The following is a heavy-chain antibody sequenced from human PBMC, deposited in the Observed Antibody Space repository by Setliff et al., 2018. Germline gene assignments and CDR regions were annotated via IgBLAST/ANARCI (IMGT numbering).Heavy chain of an antibody. CDR3: ATNGYSGYDHAFEI. CDR2: IFPGDSET. CDR1: GYSFSNYW. J-gene: IGHJ3*02. D-gene: IGHD5-12*01. V-gene: IGHV5-51*01. Sequence: GESLKISCQASGYSFSNYWIAWVRQMPGKGLEWMGIIFPGDSETKYSPSFQGQVTISADKSTTTAHLQWSSLKASDTATYYCATNGYSGYDHAFEIWGQGTLVTVS.